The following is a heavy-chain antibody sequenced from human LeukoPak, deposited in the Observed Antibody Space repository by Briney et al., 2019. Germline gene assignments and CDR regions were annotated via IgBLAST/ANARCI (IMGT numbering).Heavy chain of an antibody. D-gene: IGHD5-24*01. V-gene: IGHV3-48*01. J-gene: IGHJ3*02. Sequence: GGSLRLSCAGSGFTFSSFWMSWVRQAPGKGLEWVAYINTRSSTIYYADSVKGRFSVSRDNAKSSLFLEMNSLRAEDTAVYYCAVMAVIIVDAVDIWGQGTMVTVSS. CDR1: GFTFSSFW. CDR2: INTRSSTI. CDR3: AVMAVIIVDAVDI.